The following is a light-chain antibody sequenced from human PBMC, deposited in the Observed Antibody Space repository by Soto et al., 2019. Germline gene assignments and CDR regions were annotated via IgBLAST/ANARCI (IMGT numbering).Light chain of an antibody. CDR3: QKYSSPPAT. V-gene: IGKV3-20*01. CDR1: QSVRSSY. CDR2: GAS. J-gene: IGKJ1*01. Sequence: ETVLTQSPGTLSLSPGERATLSCRASQSVRSSYLAWYQQKPGQTPRLLIYGASSRATGIPDRFSGSGSGTDFTLTISRLEPEDFAVYFCQKYSSPPATFGQETKVDIK.